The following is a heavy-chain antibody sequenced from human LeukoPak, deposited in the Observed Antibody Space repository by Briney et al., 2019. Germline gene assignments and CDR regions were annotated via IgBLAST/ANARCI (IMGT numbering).Heavy chain of an antibody. V-gene: IGHV4-59*01. D-gene: IGHD1-26*01. J-gene: IGHJ4*02. CDR3: ARGGGSYYGLDY. Sequence: SETLSLTCTVSGGSISSYYWSWIRQPPGKGLEWIGYIYYSGSTNYNPSLKSRVTISVDTSKNQFSLKLSSVTAADTAVYYCARGGGSYYGLDYWGQGTLVTVSS. CDR2: IYYSGST. CDR1: GGSISSYY.